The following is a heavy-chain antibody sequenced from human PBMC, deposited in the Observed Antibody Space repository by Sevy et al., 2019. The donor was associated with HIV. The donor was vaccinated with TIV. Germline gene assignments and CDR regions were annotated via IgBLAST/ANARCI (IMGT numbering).Heavy chain of an antibody. V-gene: IGHV4-61*02. CDR1: GGSISSGRNY. D-gene: IGHD6-25*01. CDR2: IYISGDT. Sequence: SETLSLTCTVSGGSISSGRNYWNWIRQPAGKGLEWIGRIYISGDTNYNPSLKSRVTISLDTSKKQFSLKLPSVTAADTAVYYCARDGSSGIQWFDYWGQGILVTVSS. CDR3: ARDGSSGIQWFDY. J-gene: IGHJ4*02.